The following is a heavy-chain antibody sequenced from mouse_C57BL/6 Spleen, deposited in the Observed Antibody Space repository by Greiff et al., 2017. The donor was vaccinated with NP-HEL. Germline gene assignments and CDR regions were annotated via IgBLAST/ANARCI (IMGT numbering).Heavy chain of an antibody. V-gene: IGHV5-15*01. CDR3: ARPYDGYYGGFAY. D-gene: IGHD2-3*01. CDR1: GFTFSDYG. CDR2: LSNLAYSI. Sequence: EVQLVESGGGLVQPGGSLKLSCAASGFTFSDYGMAWVRQAPRKGPEWVAFLSNLAYSIYYADTVTGRFTISRENAKNTLYLEMSSLRSEDTAMYYWARPYDGYYGGFAYWGQGTLVTVSA. J-gene: IGHJ3*01.